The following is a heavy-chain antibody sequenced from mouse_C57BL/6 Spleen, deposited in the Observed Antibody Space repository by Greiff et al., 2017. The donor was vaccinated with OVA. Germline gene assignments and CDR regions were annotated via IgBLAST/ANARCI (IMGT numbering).Heavy chain of an antibody. Sequence: EVKLMESGGGLVKPGGSLKLSCAASGFTFSDYGMHWVRQAPEKGLEWVAYISSGSSTIYYADTVKGRFTISRDNAKNTLFLQMTSLRSEDTAMYYGARFYYGSSYWYFDVWGTGTTVTVSS. CDR3: ARFYYGSSYWYFDV. D-gene: IGHD1-1*01. V-gene: IGHV5-17*01. CDR1: GFTFSDYG. J-gene: IGHJ1*03. CDR2: ISSGSSTI.